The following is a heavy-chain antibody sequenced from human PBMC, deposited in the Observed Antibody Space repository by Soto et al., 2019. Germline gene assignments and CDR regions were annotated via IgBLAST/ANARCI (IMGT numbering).Heavy chain of an antibody. D-gene: IGHD3-3*01. CDR3: ARDPSYDFWSGYYIGGMDV. J-gene: IGHJ6*02. Sequence: SETLSLTCAVSGGSISSSNWWSWVRQPPGKGLEWIGEIYHSGSTNYNPSLKSRVTISVDKSKNQFSLKLSSVTAADTAVYYCARDPSYDFWSGYYIGGMDVWGQGTTVTVSS. CDR2: IYHSGST. CDR1: GGSISSSNW. V-gene: IGHV4-4*02.